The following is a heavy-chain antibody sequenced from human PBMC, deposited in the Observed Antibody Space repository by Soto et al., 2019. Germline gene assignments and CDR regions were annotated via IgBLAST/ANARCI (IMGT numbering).Heavy chain of an antibody. V-gene: IGHV3-74*01. Sequence: GGSLRLSCAASGFTFSSYWMHWVRQAPGKGLVWVSRINSDGSSTSYADSVKGRFTISRDNAKNTLYLQMNSLRAEDTAVYYCAIRASYYDSSKYFDYWGQGPLVTVSS. J-gene: IGHJ4*02. CDR3: AIRASYYDSSKYFDY. CDR2: INSDGSST. D-gene: IGHD3-22*01. CDR1: GFTFSSYW.